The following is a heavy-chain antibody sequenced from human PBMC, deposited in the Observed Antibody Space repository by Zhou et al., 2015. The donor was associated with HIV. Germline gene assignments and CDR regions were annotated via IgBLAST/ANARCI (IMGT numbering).Heavy chain of an antibody. V-gene: IGHV1-8*01. CDR2: MNPNTGDT. J-gene: IGHJ5*02. CDR3: ARAKWVGSGYYYEWFDP. Sequence: QVQLVQSGAEVKRPGASVKVSCKASGYTFTSYDFNWVRQATGQGLEWMGWMNPNTGDTRYSDKFQGRVTLTRNTSISTAYMELSSLRSEDTAVYYCARAKWVGSGYYYEWFDPWGQGTLVTVS. D-gene: IGHD3-22*01. CDR1: GYTFTSYD.